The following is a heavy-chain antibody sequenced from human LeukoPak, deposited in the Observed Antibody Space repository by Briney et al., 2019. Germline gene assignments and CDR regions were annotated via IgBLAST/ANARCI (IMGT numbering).Heavy chain of an antibody. CDR1: GGSINSYY. CDR2: IYYNGNT. V-gene: IGHV4-59*12. J-gene: IGHJ6*03. D-gene: IGHD6-13*01. Sequence: SETLSLTCTVSGGSINSYYWAWIRQPPGKGLELIGHIYYNGNTNYNPSLKSRVTMSVDTSKKQFSLKLTSVTGADTAVYYCSRFGQQKLVRGYYYYMDVWGKGTTVTVSS. CDR3: SRFGQQKLVRGYYYYMDV.